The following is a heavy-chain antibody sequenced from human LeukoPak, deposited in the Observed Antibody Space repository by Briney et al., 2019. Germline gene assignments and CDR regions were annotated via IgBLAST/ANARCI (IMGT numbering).Heavy chain of an antibody. J-gene: IGHJ1*01. CDR3: ARGRGGQLLSEYFQH. D-gene: IGHD2-2*01. Sequence: PSETLSLTCAVYGGSFSGYHWSWIRQPPGKGLEWIGEINHSGSTNYNPSLKSRVTISVDTSKNQFSLKLSSVTAADTAVYYCARGRGGQLLSEYFQHWGQGTLVTVSS. CDR1: GGSFSGYH. V-gene: IGHV4-34*01. CDR2: INHSGST.